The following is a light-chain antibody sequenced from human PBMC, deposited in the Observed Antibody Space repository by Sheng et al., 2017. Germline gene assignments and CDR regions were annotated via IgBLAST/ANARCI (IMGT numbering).Light chain of an antibody. CDR2: AAS. V-gene: IGKV1-39*01. J-gene: IGKJ5*01. CDR1: QGISYY. Sequence: QLTQSPSSLSASVGDRVTIACRASQGISYYLSWYQQKPGKAPKLLIYAASNLQRGVPSRFSGSGSETDFTLTISSLQPEDFATYYCQQSYTNPQDFGQGTRLEIK. CDR3: QQSYTNPQD.